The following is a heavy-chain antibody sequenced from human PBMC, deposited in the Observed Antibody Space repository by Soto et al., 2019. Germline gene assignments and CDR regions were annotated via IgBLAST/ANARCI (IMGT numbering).Heavy chain of an antibody. D-gene: IGHD6-13*01. Sequence: GGSLRLSCAASGFTFPSFTMNWVRQAPGKGLEWVSTISTNSVYIYYTDALRGRFTISRDNTKNSLHLQMNSMSAEDTAVYYCTRDASRDSSARGWFDPWGPGTLVTVSS. V-gene: IGHV3-21*01. CDR1: GFTFPSFT. CDR3: TRDASRDSSARGWFDP. J-gene: IGHJ5*02. CDR2: ISTNSVYI.